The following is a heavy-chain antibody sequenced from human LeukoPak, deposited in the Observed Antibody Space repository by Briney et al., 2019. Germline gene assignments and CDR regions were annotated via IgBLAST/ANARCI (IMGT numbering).Heavy chain of an antibody. Sequence: SETLSLTCTVSGYSISSGYYWSWIRQPPGKGLEWIGEINHSGSTNYNPSLKGRVTISVDTSKNQFSLKLSSVTAADTAVYYCARLRVDTAMGFDYWGQGTLVTVSS. CDR3: ARLRVDTAMGFDY. CDR2: INHSGST. D-gene: IGHD5-18*01. V-gene: IGHV4-38-2*02. J-gene: IGHJ4*02. CDR1: GYSISSGYY.